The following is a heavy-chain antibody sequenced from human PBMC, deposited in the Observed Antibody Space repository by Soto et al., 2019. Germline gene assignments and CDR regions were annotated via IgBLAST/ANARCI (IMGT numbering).Heavy chain of an antibody. D-gene: IGHD4-4*01. CDR3: ARPLWRDDYNWGYFDL. J-gene: IGHJ2*01. CDR1: GFTFSSYA. V-gene: IGHV3-30-3*01. CDR2: KSYAGSNK. Sequence: QVQLVESGGGVVQPGRSLRLSCAASGFTFSSYAMHWVRQAPGKGLEWVAVKSYAGSNKYYADSVKGRFTISRDNSKNTLYLQMNSLRAEDTAVYYCARPLWRDDYNWGYFDLWGRGTLVTVSS.